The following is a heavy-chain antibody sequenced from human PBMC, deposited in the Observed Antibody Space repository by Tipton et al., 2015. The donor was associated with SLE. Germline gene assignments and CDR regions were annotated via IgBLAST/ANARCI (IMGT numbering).Heavy chain of an antibody. D-gene: IGHD2-15*01. Sequence: LRLSCAVYGASFSDYYLSWIRHPPGKGLEWIGYIHCNRDTNYHPSLKSRVTISVDTSKNQLSLKLTSVTAADTAVYYCARGSVVADDFWGQGTLVTVSS. V-gene: IGHV4-59*01. CDR2: IHCNRDT. J-gene: IGHJ4*02. CDR1: GASFSDYY. CDR3: ARGSVVADDF.